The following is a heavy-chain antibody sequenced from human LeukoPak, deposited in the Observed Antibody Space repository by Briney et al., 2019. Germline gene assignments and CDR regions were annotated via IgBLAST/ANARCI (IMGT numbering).Heavy chain of an antibody. Sequence: GGSLRLSYAASGFTVSSNYMSWVRQAPGKGLEWVSVIYSGGSTYYADSVKGRFTISRDNSKNTLYLQMNSLRAEDTAIYYCAKDGEWELPKGDDYWGQGTLVTVSS. V-gene: IGHV3-53*01. CDR1: GFTVSSNY. CDR2: IYSGGST. CDR3: AKDGEWELPKGDDY. D-gene: IGHD1-26*01. J-gene: IGHJ4*02.